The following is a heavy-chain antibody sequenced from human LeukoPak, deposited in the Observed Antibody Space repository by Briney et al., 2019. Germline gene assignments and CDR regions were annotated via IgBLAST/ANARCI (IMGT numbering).Heavy chain of an antibody. CDR3: ARSSGSSSWYGLY. V-gene: IGHV4-59*01. Sequence: SETLSLTCTVSGGSISSYYWSWIRQPPGKGLEWIGYIYYSGSTNYNPSLMSRVTISVDTSKNQFSLKLSSVTAADTAVYYCARSSGSSSWYGLYWGQGTLVTVSS. D-gene: IGHD6-13*01. J-gene: IGHJ4*02. CDR1: GGSISSYY. CDR2: IYYSGST.